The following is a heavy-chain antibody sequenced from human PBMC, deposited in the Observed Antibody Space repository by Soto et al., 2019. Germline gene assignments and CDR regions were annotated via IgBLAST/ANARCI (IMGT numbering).Heavy chain of an antibody. D-gene: IGHD7-27*01. CDR3: ARHLGLRGYYYGMDV. CDR2: SYYSGST. CDR1: VGCISSSSYS. J-gene: IGHJ6*02. Sequence: RSLTCTVSVGCISSSSYSWCWIRQPPGEVLEWVGSSYYSGSTYYNPSLKGRVTISVDTSENQFSLKLSSVTAADTAVYYCARHLGLRGYYYGMDVWGQGTTVTVSS. V-gene: IGHV4-39*01.